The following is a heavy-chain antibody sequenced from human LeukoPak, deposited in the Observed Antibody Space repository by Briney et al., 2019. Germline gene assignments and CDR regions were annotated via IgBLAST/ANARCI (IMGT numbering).Heavy chain of an antibody. CDR2: IGTAGDT. Sequence: QTGGSLRLSGAASGFTFSSYDMHGVRQATGKGLEWVSAIGTAGDTYYPGSVKGRFTISRENAKNSLYLQMNSLRAEDTAVYYCARLAPGDSSYDYWGQGTLVTVSS. CDR1: GFTFSSYD. J-gene: IGHJ4*02. V-gene: IGHV3-13*01. D-gene: IGHD3-22*01. CDR3: ARLAPGDSSYDY.